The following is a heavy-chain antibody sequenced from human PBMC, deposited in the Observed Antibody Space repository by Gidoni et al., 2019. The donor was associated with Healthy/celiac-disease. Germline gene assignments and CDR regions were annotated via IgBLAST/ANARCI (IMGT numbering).Heavy chain of an antibody. CDR2: ISGSGGST. V-gene: IGHV3-23*01. CDR3: AKSDGYSYGPWAFDI. D-gene: IGHD5-18*01. J-gene: IGHJ3*02. Sequence: EVQLLESGGGLVQPGGALRLSCAASGFTFSSYAMNWVRQAPGKGLEWVSAISGSGGSTYYADSVKGRFTISRDNSKNTLYLQMNSLRAEDTAVYYCAKSDGYSYGPWAFDIWGQGTMVTVSS. CDR1: GFTFSSYA.